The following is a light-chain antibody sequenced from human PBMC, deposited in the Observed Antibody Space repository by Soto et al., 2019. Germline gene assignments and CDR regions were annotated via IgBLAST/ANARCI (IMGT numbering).Light chain of an antibody. J-gene: IGKJ3*01. V-gene: IGKV2-28*01. CDR2: LGS. Sequence: DIVMTQSPLSLPVTPGEPASISCRSSQSLLHSNGYNYLDWYLQKPGQSPQLLIYLGSNRASGVPDRFSGSGSGTDFTLKISRVEAEDVGVYYRMEPHPTPTPLAPGPKADI. CDR1: QSLLHSNGYNY. CDR3: MEPHPTPTP.